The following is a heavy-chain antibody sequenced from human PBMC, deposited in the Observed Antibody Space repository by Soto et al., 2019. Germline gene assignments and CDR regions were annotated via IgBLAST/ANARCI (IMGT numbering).Heavy chain of an antibody. CDR1: GFTLSSDI. J-gene: IGHJ4*02. V-gene: IGHV3-21*02. CDR3: ARTLDEGSGQGDFDY. Sequence: EVQLVESGGGLVKPGGSLRLSCAASGFTLSSDIMNWVRQAPGQGLEWVSSISSSSTYIYYADSVQGRFTISRDNAKNSLYLQMDSLRAEDTAVYFCARTLDEGSGQGDFDYWGQGTLVTVSS. CDR2: ISSSSTYI. D-gene: IGHD3-10*01.